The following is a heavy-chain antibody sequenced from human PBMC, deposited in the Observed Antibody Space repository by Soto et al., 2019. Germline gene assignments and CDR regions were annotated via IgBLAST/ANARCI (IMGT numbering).Heavy chain of an antibody. V-gene: IGHV4-30-4*01. CDR2: IYYNETA. J-gene: IGHJ4*02. CDR1: GASVTSGDFY. Sequence: QVQLQEPGPRLVSPSETLSLTCTVSGASVTSGDFYWSWIRQPPGKGLEWIGYIYYNETAYYTPSLKRRTAISVDTSKNHFTLTLTSVTAADTAISYCGALLAGGWGQGSLVTVSS. CDR3: GALLAGG. D-gene: IGHD3-10*01.